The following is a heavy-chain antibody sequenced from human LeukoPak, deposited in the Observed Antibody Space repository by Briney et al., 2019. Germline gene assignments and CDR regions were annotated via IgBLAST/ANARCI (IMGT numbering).Heavy chain of an antibody. D-gene: IGHD3-22*01. CDR1: GYTFTSYD. CDR2: MNPNSGNT. Sequence: GASVKVSCKASGYTFTSYDINWLRQATGQGLEWMGWMNPNSGNTGYAQKFQGRVTMTRNTSITTAYMELSSLRSEDTAVYYCARVPEYYYDSNGYHRAYNWFDPWGQGTLVTVSS. J-gene: IGHJ5*02. CDR3: ARVPEYYYDSNGYHRAYNWFDP. V-gene: IGHV1-8*01.